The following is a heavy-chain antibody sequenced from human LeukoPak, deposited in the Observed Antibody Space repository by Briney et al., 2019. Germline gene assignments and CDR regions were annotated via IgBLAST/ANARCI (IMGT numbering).Heavy chain of an antibody. D-gene: IGHD3-16*01. Sequence: SETLSLTCTVSGGSISSYYRSWIRQPPGKGLEWIGYIYYSGSTNYNPSLKSRVTISVDTSKNQFSLKLTSVTAADTAVYYCARRGGDFHIGIVFDNWGQGTLVTVSS. V-gene: IGHV4-59*12. CDR2: IYYSGST. CDR1: GGSISSYY. CDR3: ARRGGDFHIGIVFDN. J-gene: IGHJ4*02.